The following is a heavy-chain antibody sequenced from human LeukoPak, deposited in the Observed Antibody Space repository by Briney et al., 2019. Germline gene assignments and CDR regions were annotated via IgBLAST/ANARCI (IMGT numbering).Heavy chain of an antibody. D-gene: IGHD2-2*01. CDR2: FYDTVST. Sequence: SETLSLTCTVSGDSISSSYWSWIRQSPGKGLEWIGYFYDTVSTNYNPSLKRRVIISTDKSKNQLSLKLNSVTAADTAVYYCARHGAFFTRGFCSNSNCYVDGLQTWGQGIVVSASS. CDR1: GDSISSSY. CDR3: ARHGAFFTRGFCSNSNCYVDGLQT. J-gene: IGHJ3*01. V-gene: IGHV4-59*08.